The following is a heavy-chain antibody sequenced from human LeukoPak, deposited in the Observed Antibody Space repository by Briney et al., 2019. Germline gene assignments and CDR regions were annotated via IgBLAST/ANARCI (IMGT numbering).Heavy chain of an antibody. CDR3: ARIGGATVTTFRPYYYYMDV. CDR1: GYTFTGYY. D-gene: IGHD4-17*01. V-gene: IGHV1-2*02. J-gene: IGHJ6*03. Sequence: ASVKVSCKASGYTFTGYYMNWVRQAPGQGLEWMGWINPNSGGTNYAQKFQGRVTMTRDTSISTAYMELSRLRSDDTAVYYCARIGGATVTTFRPYYYYMDVWGKGTTVTVSS. CDR2: INPNSGGT.